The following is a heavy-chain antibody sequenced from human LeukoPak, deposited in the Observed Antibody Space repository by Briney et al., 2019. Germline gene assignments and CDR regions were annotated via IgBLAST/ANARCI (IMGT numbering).Heavy chain of an antibody. D-gene: IGHD6-13*01. CDR1: GFTFDDYA. V-gene: IGHV3-9*01. CDR2: ISWNSGSI. Sequence: GGSLRLSCAASGFTFDDYAMHWVRQAPGKGLEWVSGISWNSGSIGYADSVKGRFTISRDNAKNSLYLQMNSLRAEDTALYYCEKLSEGIAAAGADDAFDIWGQGTMVTVSS. CDR3: EKLSEGIAAAGADDAFDI. J-gene: IGHJ3*02.